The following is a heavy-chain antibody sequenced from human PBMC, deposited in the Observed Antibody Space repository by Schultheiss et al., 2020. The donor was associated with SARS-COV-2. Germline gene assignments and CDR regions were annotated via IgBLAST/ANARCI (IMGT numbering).Heavy chain of an antibody. Sequence: GGSLRLSCTAFSSYAMHWVRQAPGKGLEWVAVISYDGSDQYYADFVKGRFTISRDNSRNALFLQMNSLTEEDTAVYYCARVHGPYYYAMDVWGQGTTVTVSS. CDR1: SSYA. J-gene: IGHJ6*02. V-gene: IGHV3-30*04. CDR2: ISYDGSDQ. CDR3: ARVHGPYYYAMDV.